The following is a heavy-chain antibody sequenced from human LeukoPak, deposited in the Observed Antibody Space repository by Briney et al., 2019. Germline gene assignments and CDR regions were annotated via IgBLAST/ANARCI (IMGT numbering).Heavy chain of an antibody. CDR1: GFTFIVYQ. V-gene: IGHV3-11*01. J-gene: IGHJ4*02. CDR3: VRDIRYIGSTCYYDL. CDR2: ITSGDSSV. Sequence: GGSLRLSCVASGFTFIVYQMSWIRQAPGKGLEWISFITSGDSSVEYADSVKGRFTTSRDNDKSSLYLQMNTLRAEDTSVYYCVRDIRYIGSTCYYDLWGQGTLVTVSS. D-gene: IGHD1-26*01.